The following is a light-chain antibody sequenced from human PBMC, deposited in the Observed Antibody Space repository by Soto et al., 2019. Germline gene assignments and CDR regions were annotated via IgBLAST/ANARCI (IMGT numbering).Light chain of an antibody. CDR3: SSFTSNRIYV. V-gene: IGLV2-14*03. CDR1: HNXIGTYDY. CDR2: GVT. Sequence: QSALTQPTSVSGSPGQSITISXTXXHNXIGTYDYVSWYQQHPGRAPRLLIHGVTTRPSGISGRFSASKSGLTASLTISGLQPEDEADYYCSSFTSNRIYVFGPGTKVTVL. J-gene: IGLJ1*01.